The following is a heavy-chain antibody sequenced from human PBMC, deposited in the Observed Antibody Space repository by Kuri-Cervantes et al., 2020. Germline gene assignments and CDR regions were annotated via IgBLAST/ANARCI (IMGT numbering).Heavy chain of an antibody. CDR2: IWYDGSNK. V-gene: IGHV3-33*01. D-gene: IGHD3-10*02. J-gene: IGHJ6*02. Sequence: GGSLRLSCAASGFTFSSYGMHWVRQAPGKGLEWVAVIWYDGSNKYYADSVKGRFTISRDNSKNTLYLQMNSLRAEDTAVYYCARDVEAFGLHYVGMDVWGQGTTVTVSS. CDR1: GFTFSSYG. CDR3: ARDVEAFGLHYVGMDV.